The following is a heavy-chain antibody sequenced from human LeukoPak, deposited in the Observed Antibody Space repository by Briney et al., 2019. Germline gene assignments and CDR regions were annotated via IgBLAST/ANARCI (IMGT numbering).Heavy chain of an antibody. Sequence: SETLSLTCTVSGGSISSYYWSWIRQPPGKGLEWIGYISYSGSTNFNPSLKSRVTISVDTSKNQFSLKLSSVTAADTAVYYCAREGTVGTNLNWFEPGGQGTLVTVSS. CDR1: GGSISSYY. CDR3: AREGTVGTNLNWFEP. J-gene: IGHJ5*02. D-gene: IGHD1-1*01. V-gene: IGHV4-59*01. CDR2: ISYSGST.